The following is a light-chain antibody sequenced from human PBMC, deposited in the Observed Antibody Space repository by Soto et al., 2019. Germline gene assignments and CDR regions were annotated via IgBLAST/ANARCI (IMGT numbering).Light chain of an antibody. J-gene: IGLJ2*01. Sequence: QSVLTQPPSLSAAPGQRVTLSCTGSRSNIGTPYDVHWYKQLPGKAPTLLIYADSSRPSGVSDRFSGSKSGTSASLAITGLRAEDEADYYCQSYDSNLRGVVFGGGTKLTVL. V-gene: IGLV1-40*01. CDR1: RSNIGTPYD. CDR3: QSYDSNLRGVV. CDR2: ADS.